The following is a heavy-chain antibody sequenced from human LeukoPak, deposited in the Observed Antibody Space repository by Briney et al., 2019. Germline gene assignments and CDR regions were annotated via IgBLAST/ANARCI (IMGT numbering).Heavy chain of an antibody. CDR1: GLTFSDSS. D-gene: IGHD3-9*01. CDR2: ISSSGGST. Sequence: GGSLRLSCAASGLTFSDSSMSWIRQAPGKGLEWLSYISSSGGSTYYAVSVKGRFTISRDNANNSLYLQMNSLRADDTAIYYCATGKRRYSNWGQGTLVTVSS. V-gene: IGHV3-11*01. J-gene: IGHJ4*02. CDR3: ATGKRRYSN.